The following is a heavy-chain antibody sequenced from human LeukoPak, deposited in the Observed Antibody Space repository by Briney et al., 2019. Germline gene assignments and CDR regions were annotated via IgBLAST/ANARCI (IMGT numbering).Heavy chain of an antibody. Sequence: ASVKVSCKASGYIFTSYYIHWVRQAPGQGLEWMGLIYPSAGYANYAQNFQGRVTMAMDTSMSTVDMELSSLRSEDTAVYYCVREEEGGTFDYWGQGTLVTVSS. CDR2: IYPSAGYA. J-gene: IGHJ4*02. CDR3: VREEEGGTFDY. CDR1: GYIFTSYY. D-gene: IGHD3-16*01. V-gene: IGHV1-46*01.